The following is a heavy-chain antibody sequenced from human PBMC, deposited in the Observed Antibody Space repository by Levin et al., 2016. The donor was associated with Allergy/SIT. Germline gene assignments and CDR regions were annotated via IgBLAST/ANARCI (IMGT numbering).Heavy chain of an antibody. CDR1: GFSLSTSGMC. V-gene: IGHV2-70*11. Sequence: SGPTLVKPTQTLTLTCTFSGFSLSTSGMCVSWIRQPPGKALEWLARIDWDDDKYYSTSLKTRLTISKDTSKNQVVLTMTNMDPVDTATYYCARIRRYSSSWHFDYWGQGTLVTVSS. D-gene: IGHD6-13*01. CDR3: ARIRRYSSSWHFDY. CDR2: IDWDDDK. J-gene: IGHJ4*02.